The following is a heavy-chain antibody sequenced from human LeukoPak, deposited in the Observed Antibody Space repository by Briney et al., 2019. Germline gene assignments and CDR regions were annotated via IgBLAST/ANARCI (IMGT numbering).Heavy chain of an antibody. V-gene: IGHV4-31*03. CDR3: PRGYDSNSYSPGFDP. D-gene: IGHD3-22*01. Sequence: PSETLSLTCTVSGDSVSRGGYYWSWIRQHPVKGLEGIGYIYSSGSTFYNPSLKSRLALSKDTSKNQFSLNLSSVTAADTAVYYCPRGYDSNSYSPGFDPWGQGTLVTVSS. J-gene: IGHJ5*02. CDR1: GDSVSRGGYY. CDR2: IYSSGST.